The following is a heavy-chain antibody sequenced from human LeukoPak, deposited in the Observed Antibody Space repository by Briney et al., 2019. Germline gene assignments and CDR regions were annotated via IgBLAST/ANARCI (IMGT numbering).Heavy chain of an antibody. Sequence: GESLKISCKGSGYSFTSYWIGWVRQMPGKGLEWMVIIYPGDSDTRYSPSFQGQVTISADKSISTAYLQWSSLKASDTAMYYCARRVGRRSTRYYYMDVWGKGTTVTVSS. D-gene: IGHD1-26*01. V-gene: IGHV5-51*01. CDR2: IYPGDSDT. CDR1: GYSFTSYW. J-gene: IGHJ6*03. CDR3: ARRVGRRSTRYYYMDV.